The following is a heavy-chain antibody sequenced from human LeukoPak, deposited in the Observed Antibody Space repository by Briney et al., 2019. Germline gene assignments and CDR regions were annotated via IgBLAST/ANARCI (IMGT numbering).Heavy chain of an antibody. V-gene: IGHV4-39*01. D-gene: IGHD5-24*01. J-gene: IGHJ6*03. Sequence: SETLSLTCTVSGGSISSSSYYWGWIRQPPGKGLEWIGSIYYSGSTYYNPSLKSRVTISVDTSKNQFSLKLSSVTAADTAVYYCARLRGRWLQQGYYYMDVWGKGTTVTISS. CDR3: ARLRGRWLQQGYYYMDV. CDR2: IYYSGST. CDR1: GGSISSSSYY.